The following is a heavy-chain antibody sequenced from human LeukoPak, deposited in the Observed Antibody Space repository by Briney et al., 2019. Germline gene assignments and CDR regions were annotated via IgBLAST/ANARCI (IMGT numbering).Heavy chain of an antibody. CDR3: AREKSGSNAAFDY. CDR2: IKQDGSQK. Sequence: HAEGSLRLSCAVSGFTFSTYWMSWVRQAPGKGLEWVANIKQDGSQKYYVHSVKGRFTISRDNAKNSLYLQMNSLRAEDTAVYYCAREKSGSNAAFDYWGQGTLVTVSS. D-gene: IGHD1-26*01. J-gene: IGHJ4*02. CDR1: GFTFSTYW. V-gene: IGHV3-7*01.